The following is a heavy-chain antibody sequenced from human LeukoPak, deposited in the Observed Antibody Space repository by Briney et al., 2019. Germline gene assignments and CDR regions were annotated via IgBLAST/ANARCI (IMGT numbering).Heavy chain of an antibody. CDR2: FSGSGGST. J-gene: IGHJ4*02. D-gene: IGHD1-26*01. CDR1: GFTFSSYA. CDR3: VREVGANPDYYFDH. V-gene: IGHV3-23*01. Sequence: PGGSLRLSCAASGFTFSSYAMSWVRQAPGKGLECISGFSGSGGSTYYADSVKGRFTISRDNSKNTLYLQMNSLRAEDTAVYYCVREVGANPDYYFDHWGQGTLVTVFS.